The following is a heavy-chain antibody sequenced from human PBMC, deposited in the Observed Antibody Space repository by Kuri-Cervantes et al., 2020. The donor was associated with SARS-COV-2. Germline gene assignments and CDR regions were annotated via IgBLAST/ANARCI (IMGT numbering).Heavy chain of an antibody. CDR2: VDYSGNA. Sequence: SETLSLTCTVSGGSIISSNHYWGWIRQPPGKGLEWIGSVDYSGNAYYNPSLKSRVTISVDTSKKQFSLKLSSVTAADTAVYYCARDQIQLWFRYYYYGMDVWGQGTTVTVSS. CDR1: GGSIISSNHY. V-gene: IGHV4-39*02. CDR3: ARDQIQLWFRYYYYGMDV. D-gene: IGHD5-18*01. J-gene: IGHJ6*02.